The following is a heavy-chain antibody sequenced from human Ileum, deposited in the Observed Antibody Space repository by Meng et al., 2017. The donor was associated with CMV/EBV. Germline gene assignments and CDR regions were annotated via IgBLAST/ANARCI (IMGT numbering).Heavy chain of an antibody. CDR3: ARDLDGYLDY. CDR1: DFTFSSYS. CDR2: ISSSSSYI. V-gene: IGHV3-21*01. J-gene: IGHJ4*02. Sequence: LVESGGGLAQPGGSLGLSCAAADFTFSSYSMNWGRQAQGKGLEWVSAISSSSSYIYYADTVKGRFTISRDNAKNSLELQMNSLRAEDTAVYYCARDLDGYLDYWGQGTLVTVSS. D-gene: IGHD5-24*01.